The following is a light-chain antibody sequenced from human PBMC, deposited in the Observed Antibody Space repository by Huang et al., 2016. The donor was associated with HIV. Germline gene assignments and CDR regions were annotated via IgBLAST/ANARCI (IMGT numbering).Light chain of an antibody. CDR2: GAS. V-gene: IGKV3-15*01. Sequence: IVMTQSPATLSVSPGERATLSCRAMQSISSDLAWYQQKPGQSPRLLIYGASTRATGIPSRFSGSGSVTEFTLTISSLQSEDVAVYYCQQYNNRYTFGQGTKLEIK. J-gene: IGKJ2*01. CDR1: QSISSD. CDR3: QQYNNRYT.